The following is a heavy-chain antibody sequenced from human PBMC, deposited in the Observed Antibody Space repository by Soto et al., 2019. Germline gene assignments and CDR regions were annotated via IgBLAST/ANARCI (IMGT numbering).Heavy chain of an antibody. CDR1: GGTFSSYS. Sequence: QVKLVQSGAEVKKPGSSVKVSCKASGGTFSSYSINWVRQAPGQGLEWMGEIIPIFGTANYAQKFQGRATITAVQTTSNAYMVVSSLRSEDTSVYYCAIDGGRYSGGSAYWGEGTLVPVCS. D-gene: IGHD2-15*01. J-gene: IGHJ4*02. CDR3: AIDGGRYSGGSAY. CDR2: IIPIFGTA. V-gene: IGHV1-69*01.